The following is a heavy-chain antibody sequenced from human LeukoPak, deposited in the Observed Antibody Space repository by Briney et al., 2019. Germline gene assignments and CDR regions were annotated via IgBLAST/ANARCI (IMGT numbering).Heavy chain of an antibody. D-gene: IGHD3-16*01. Sequence: PGRSLRLSCAASGFTFSRHGMHWVRQAPGKGLEWVAVIGDTGRAKYYAGSVEGRFTASRDNFKNPLYLEMKSLRYDDTALYYCAREAAWGNWYFDHWGRGTLVTVSS. CDR1: GFTFSRHG. J-gene: IGHJ2*01. CDR2: IGDTGRAK. CDR3: AREAAWGNWYFDH. V-gene: IGHV3-30*03.